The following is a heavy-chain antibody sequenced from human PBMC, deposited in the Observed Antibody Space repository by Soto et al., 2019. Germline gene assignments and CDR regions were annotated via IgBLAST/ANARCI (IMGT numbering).Heavy chain of an antibody. D-gene: IGHD2-2*01. Sequence: ASVKVSCKASGYTFTSYAMHWVRQAPGQRLEWMGWINAGNGNTKYSQKFQGRVTITRDTSASTAYMELSSLRSEDTAVYYCATRAREYCSSTSCPLFAYWGQGTLVTVSS. CDR1: GYTFTSYA. V-gene: IGHV1-3*01. CDR3: ATRAREYCSSTSCPLFAY. J-gene: IGHJ4*02. CDR2: INAGNGNT.